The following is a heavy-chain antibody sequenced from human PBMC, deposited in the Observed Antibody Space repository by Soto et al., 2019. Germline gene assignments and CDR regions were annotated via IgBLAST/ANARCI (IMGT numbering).Heavy chain of an antibody. V-gene: IGHV4-30-2*01. CDR2: IYDSGST. CDR1: GDSISRGGYS. CDR3: ARGSRSYYDYGMDV. Sequence: QLQLQESGSGLVRPSQTLSLTCAVSGDSISRGGYSWTWIRQPPGKALEWIGNIYDSGSTSYNPSLKSRVTISVDRSKNQFSLKLTSVTAADTAVYFCARGSRSYYDYGMDVWGQGTTVTVSS. J-gene: IGHJ6*02.